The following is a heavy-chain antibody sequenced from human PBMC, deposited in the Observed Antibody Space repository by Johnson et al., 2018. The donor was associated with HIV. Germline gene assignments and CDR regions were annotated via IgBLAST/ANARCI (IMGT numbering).Heavy chain of an antibody. D-gene: IGHD6-13*01. CDR2: IGTAGDT. V-gene: IGHV3-13*01. Sequence: EQLVVSGGGLVQPGGSLRLSCAASGFTFSSYDMHWVRQATGKGLEWVSAIGTAGDTYYPGSVKGRFTISRENAKNSLYLQMNSLRAGDTAVYYCARKGMMRSIAAAGADAFDIWGQGTMVTVSS. J-gene: IGHJ3*02. CDR1: GFTFSSYD. CDR3: ARKGMMRSIAAAGADAFDI.